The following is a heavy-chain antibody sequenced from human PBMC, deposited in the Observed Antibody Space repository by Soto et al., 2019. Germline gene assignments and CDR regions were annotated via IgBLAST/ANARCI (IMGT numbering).Heavy chain of an antibody. CDR3: AEDVYYGCFKLGY. Sequence: PSETLSLTCAVSGASTSSMNWWSWVRQTTGRGLEWIGEVFHTGLTNYNPSLKSPVTISMDASKNQLSLEIRSVTAADTAVYFCAEDVYYGCFKLGYWGHGILVTVSS. CDR1: GASTSSMNW. CDR2: VFHTGLT. V-gene: IGHV4-4*02. J-gene: IGHJ4*01. D-gene: IGHD3-10*01.